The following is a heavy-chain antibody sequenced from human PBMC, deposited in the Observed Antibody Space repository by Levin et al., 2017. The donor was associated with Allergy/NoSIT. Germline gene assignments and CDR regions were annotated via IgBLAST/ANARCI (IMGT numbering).Heavy chain of an antibody. V-gene: IGHV3-33*01. CDR3: ARDGGGNSGYDLAFDI. CDR2: IWHDGSKK. J-gene: IGHJ3*02. D-gene: IGHD5-12*01. Sequence: GGSLRLSCEVSGFTFRKFGIHWVRQAPGKGLEWVAVIWHDGSKKYYADSVEGRFTISRDGSKETAYLQINSLRAEDTAVYYCARDGGGNSGYDLAFDIWGQGTKVTVSP. CDR1: GFTFRKFG.